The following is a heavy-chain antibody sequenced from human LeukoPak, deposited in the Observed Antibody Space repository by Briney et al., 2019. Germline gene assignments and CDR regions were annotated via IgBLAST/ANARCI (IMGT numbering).Heavy chain of an antibody. J-gene: IGHJ4*02. V-gene: IGHV1-18*01. Sequence: ASVKVSCKASGYTFTNYGISWVRQAPGEGLEWMGWNSAYNGNRNYAQKFQGRVTMTTDTSTTTAFMELRSLRSDDTAVYYCARGPGTVVTRGDFWGQGTLVTVSS. CDR3: ARGPGTVVTRGDF. CDR1: GYTFTNYG. CDR2: NSAYNGNR. D-gene: IGHD2-21*02.